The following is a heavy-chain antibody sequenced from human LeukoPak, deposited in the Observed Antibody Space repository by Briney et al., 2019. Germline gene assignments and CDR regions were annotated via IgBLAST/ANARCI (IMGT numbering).Heavy chain of an antibody. D-gene: IGHD3-9*01. Sequence: ASVKVSCKASGYTFTSYGISWVRQAPGQELEWMGWISAYNGNTNYAQKLQGRVTMTTDTSTSTAYMELRSLRSDDTAVYYCARDLRWSPDYDILTGYYYFDYWGQGTLVTVSS. CDR2: ISAYNGNT. CDR1: GYTFTSYG. V-gene: IGHV1-18*01. CDR3: ARDLRWSPDYDILTGYYYFDY. J-gene: IGHJ4*02.